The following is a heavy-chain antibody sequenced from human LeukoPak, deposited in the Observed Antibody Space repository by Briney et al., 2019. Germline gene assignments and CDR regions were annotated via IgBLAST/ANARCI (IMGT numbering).Heavy chain of an antibody. D-gene: IGHD3-10*01. CDR3: ARVGGRGSIGGDC. CDR1: GFTFSTYW. J-gene: IGHJ4*02. CDR2: IKSDGSAT. V-gene: IGHV3-74*03. Sequence: GGSLRLSCAASGFTFSTYWMHWVRQAPGKGLVWVSRIKSDGSATTYADFVKGRFTVSRDNAKNTQYLQMSSLRAEDTAMYFCARVGGRGSIGGDCWGQGTLVTVSS.